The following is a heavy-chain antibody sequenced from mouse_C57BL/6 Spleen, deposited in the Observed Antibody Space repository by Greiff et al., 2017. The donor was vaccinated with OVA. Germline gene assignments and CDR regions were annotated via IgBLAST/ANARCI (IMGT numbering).Heavy chain of an antibody. CDR3: VSHYGSSYVGFAY. CDR2: IRSRSNNYAT. V-gene: IGHV10-1*01. Sequence: EVQVVQSGGGLVQPKASLKLSCAASGFTFTTYAMNWVRQTPGKGLEWVARIRSRSNNYATYYADSVKDRFTISRDDSESTHYLQRNNLKTEDTAMYYCVSHYGSSYVGFAYWGQGTLVTVSA. J-gene: IGHJ3*01. D-gene: IGHD1-1*01. CDR1: GFTFTTYA.